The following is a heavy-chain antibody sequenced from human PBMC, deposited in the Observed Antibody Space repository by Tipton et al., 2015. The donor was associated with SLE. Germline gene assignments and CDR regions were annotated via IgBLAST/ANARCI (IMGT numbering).Heavy chain of an antibody. V-gene: IGHV4-39*02. CDR3: AREQIATTGTLFDP. CDR2: SYYSGST. D-gene: IGHD6-13*01. CDR1: GGSIRSSSNW. Sequence: TLSLTCTVSGGSIRSSSNWWGWIRQPPGKGLEWIGSSYYSGSTYYNPSLKSRVTISVDTSKNQFSLKVSSVTAADTAVYYCAREQIATTGTLFDPWGQGTLVTVSS. J-gene: IGHJ5*02.